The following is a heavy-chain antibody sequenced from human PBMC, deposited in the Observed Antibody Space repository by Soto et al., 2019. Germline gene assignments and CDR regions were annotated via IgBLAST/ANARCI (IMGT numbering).Heavy chain of an antibody. V-gene: IGHV3-9*01. D-gene: IGHD6-13*01. CDR1: GFTFDDYA. J-gene: IGHJ6*02. CDR2: ISWNSGSI. Sequence: GGSLRLSCAASGFTFDDYAMHWVRQAPGKGLEWVSGISWNSGSIGYADSVKGRFTISRDNAKNSLYLQMNSLRAEDAALYYCAKDISLAAQSSSWYYYYYGMDVWGQGTTVTVSS. CDR3: AKDISLAAQSSSWYYYYYGMDV.